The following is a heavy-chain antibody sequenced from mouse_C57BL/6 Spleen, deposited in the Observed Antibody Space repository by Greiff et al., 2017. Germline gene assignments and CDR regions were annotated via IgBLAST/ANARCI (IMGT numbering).Heavy chain of an antibody. CDR3: ARPAYYDYDVDAMDY. CDR1: GFTFSDYG. Sequence: EVKLVESGGGLVKPGGSLKLSCAASGFTFSDYGMHWVRQAPEKGLEWVAYISSGSSTIYYADTVKGRFTISRDNAKNTLFLQMTSLRSEDTAMYYCARPAYYDYDVDAMDYWGQGTSVTVSS. D-gene: IGHD2-4*01. J-gene: IGHJ4*01. V-gene: IGHV5-17*01. CDR2: ISSGSSTI.